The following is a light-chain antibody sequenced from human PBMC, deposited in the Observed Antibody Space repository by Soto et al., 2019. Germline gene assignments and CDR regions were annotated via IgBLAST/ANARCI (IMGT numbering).Light chain of an antibody. CDR1: SSDVGGYNY. V-gene: IGLV2-14*01. J-gene: IGLJ2*01. Sequence: QSALTQPASVSGSPGQSITISCTGTSSDVGGYNYVSWYQQHPGKAPKLMIYEVSNRPSGVSNRFSVSKSGNTASLTISGLQAEDEADYYGSSYTSSSTLVFGGGTKLTVL. CDR3: SSYTSSSTLV. CDR2: EVS.